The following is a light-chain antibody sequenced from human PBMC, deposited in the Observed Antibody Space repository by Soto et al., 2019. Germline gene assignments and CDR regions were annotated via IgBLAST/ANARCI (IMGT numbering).Light chain of an antibody. CDR1: SSDIGHYDY. V-gene: IGLV2-14*03. J-gene: IGLJ1*01. CDR2: HVT. Sequence: QCALAEPASVSGSPGQSITISCTGTSSDIGHYDYVSWYQQHPGKAPKLMIYHVTYRPSGVSNRYSGSKSGNSASLTISGLQADDEADYYCCSLTTSHTYVFGSGTKV. CDR3: CSLTTSHTYV.